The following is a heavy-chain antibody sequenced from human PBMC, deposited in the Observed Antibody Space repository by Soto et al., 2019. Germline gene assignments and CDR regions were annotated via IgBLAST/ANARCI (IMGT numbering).Heavy chain of an antibody. CDR2: ISAYNGNT. CDR3: AKDHHTTIPVASDF. V-gene: IGHV1-18*01. Sequence: ASVKVSCKASGYTFTSYGISWVRQSPGQGLEWMGWISAYNGNTNYAQKLQGRVTMTTDTSTSTAYMELRSLSPEDTAIYYCAKDHHTTIPVASDFWGQATLVTVSS. CDR1: GYTFTSYG. J-gene: IGHJ4*02. D-gene: IGHD6-19*01.